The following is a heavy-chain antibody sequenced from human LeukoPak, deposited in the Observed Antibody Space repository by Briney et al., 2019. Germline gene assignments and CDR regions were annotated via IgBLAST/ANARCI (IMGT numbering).Heavy chain of an antibody. CDR3: ARTIVGAAFDY. CDR2: IDGDGSST. Sequence: GGSLRLSCAASGFTFSSYWMHWVRQAPGKGLVWVSRIDGDGSSTSYADSVKGRFTISRDNAKNTLYLQMNSLRAEDTAVYYCARTIVGAAFDYWGQGTLVTVSS. CDR1: GFTFSSYW. J-gene: IGHJ4*02. D-gene: IGHD1-26*01. V-gene: IGHV3-74*01.